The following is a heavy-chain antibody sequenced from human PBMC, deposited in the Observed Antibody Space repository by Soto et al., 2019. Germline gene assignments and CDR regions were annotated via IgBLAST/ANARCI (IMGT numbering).Heavy chain of an antibody. CDR3: ARKAWVRFDY. V-gene: IGHV4-4*02. CDR1: GDSISSSVW. J-gene: IGHJ4*02. D-gene: IGHD7-27*01. CDR2: VFHTGNT. Sequence: SETLSLTCAVSGDSISSSVWRTWVRQPPGKGLEWIGEVFHTGNTYYNPSLKSRLTMSVDKSRNEFSLKLTSVTAADTAIYYCARKAWVRFDYWGQGALVTVSS.